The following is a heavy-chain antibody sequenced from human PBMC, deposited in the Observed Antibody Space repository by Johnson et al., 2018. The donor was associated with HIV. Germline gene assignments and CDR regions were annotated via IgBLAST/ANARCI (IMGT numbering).Heavy chain of an antibody. CDR2: ISSSGSTI. CDR3: ARNGLIPAAKGVAFDI. D-gene: IGHD2-2*01. V-gene: IGHV3-11*04. Sequence: QVQLVESGGGLVKPGGSLRLSCAASGLTFSDYDMSWIRQAPGKGLEWVSYISSSGSTIYYADSVEGRFTISRDNAKNSLYLQMNSLRAEDTAVYYCARNGLIPAAKGVAFDIWGQVTMVTVSS. J-gene: IGHJ3*02. CDR1: GLTFSDYD.